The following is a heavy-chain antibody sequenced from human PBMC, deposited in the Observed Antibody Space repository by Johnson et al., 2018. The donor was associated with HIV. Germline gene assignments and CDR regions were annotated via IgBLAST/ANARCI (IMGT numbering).Heavy chain of an antibody. CDR3: AKVRCGGDCLDAFDI. V-gene: IGHV3-30*02. Sequence: QMQLVESGGGVVQPGGSLRLSCAASGFTFSSYGMHWVRQAPGKGLEWVAFIRYDGSNKYYADSVKGRFTISRDNSKNTLYLQMNSLRTEDTAVYYCAKVRCGGDCLDAFDIWGQGTMVTVSS. CDR1: GFTFSSYG. J-gene: IGHJ3*02. CDR2: IRYDGSNK. D-gene: IGHD2-21*02.